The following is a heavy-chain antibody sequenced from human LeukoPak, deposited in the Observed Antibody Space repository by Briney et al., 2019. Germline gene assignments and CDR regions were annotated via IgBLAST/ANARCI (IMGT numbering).Heavy chain of an antibody. V-gene: IGHV3-23*01. J-gene: IGHJ4*02. CDR2: ISGSGGNT. CDR1: GFTFTNYA. D-gene: IGHD3-9*01. CDR3: ANGPHYNILTGFYKVRSHLDY. Sequence: GGSLRLSCAASGFTFTNYAMAWVRQAPGKGLEWVSTISGSGGNTYYADSVKGRFTISRDNSKNTLYLQMNSLGAEDTAMYYCANGPHYNILTGFYKVRSHLDYWGQGTLVTVSS.